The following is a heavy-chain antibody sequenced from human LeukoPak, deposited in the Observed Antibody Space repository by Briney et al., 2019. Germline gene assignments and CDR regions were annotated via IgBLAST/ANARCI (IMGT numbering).Heavy chain of an antibody. D-gene: IGHD3-10*01. Sequence: GGSQTLSCEASGLTFSHYTLNGAPQAPGRGRVGVPSNSSTSSFQYDVWPVTGSFTTSRDNDTSPLFLQMNSLRVEDTAVYYCARLPGVVRGVVIGGQEDFWGQGTLVTVSS. CDR2: NSSTSSFQ. J-gene: IGHJ4*02. V-gene: IGHV3-21*06. CDR1: GLTFSHYT. CDR3: ARLPGVVRGVVIGGQEDF.